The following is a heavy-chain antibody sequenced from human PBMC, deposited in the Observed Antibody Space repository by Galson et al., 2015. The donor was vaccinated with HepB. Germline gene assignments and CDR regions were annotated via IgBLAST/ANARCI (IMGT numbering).Heavy chain of an antibody. V-gene: IGHV3-48*02. CDR2: ISSSSSTI. D-gene: IGHD1-26*01. CDR1: GFTFSSYS. J-gene: IGHJ3*02. CDR3: ARADPDYSGSSPLAFDI. Sequence: SLRLSCAASGFTFSSYSMNWVRQAPGKGLEWVSYISSSSSTIYYADSVKGRFTISRDNAKNSLYLQMNSLRDEDTAVYYCARADPDYSGSSPLAFDIWGQGTMVTVSS.